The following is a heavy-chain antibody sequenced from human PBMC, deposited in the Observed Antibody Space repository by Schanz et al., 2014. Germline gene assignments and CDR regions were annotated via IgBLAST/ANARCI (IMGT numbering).Heavy chain of an antibody. D-gene: IGHD6-19*01. CDR1: GFTFSSYA. J-gene: IGHJ4*02. CDR2: LSGSGGST. CDR3: AKLSSSGRLAGYFDY. V-gene: IGHV3-23*01. Sequence: DVQLLESGGGLVQPGGSLRLSCAASGFTFSSYAMSWVRQAPGKGLEWVSALSGSGGSTYYADSVKGRFTISRDNSKNTLYLQMSSLRAEDTAIYYCAKLSSSGRLAGYFDYWGQGALVTVSS.